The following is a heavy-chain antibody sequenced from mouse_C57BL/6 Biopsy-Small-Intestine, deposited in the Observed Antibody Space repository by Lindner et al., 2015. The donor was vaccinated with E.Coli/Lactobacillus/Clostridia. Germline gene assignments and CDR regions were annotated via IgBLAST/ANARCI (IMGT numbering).Heavy chain of an antibody. D-gene: IGHD1-1*01. CDR3: ARRSTTVVTKYFDV. CDR1: GYAFSSSW. Sequence: VQLQESGPELVKPGASVKISCKASGYAFSSSWMNWVKQRPGKGLEWIGRIYPGDGDTNYNGKFKGKATLTADKSSSTAYMHLSSLTSEDSAVYFCARRSTTVVTKYFDVWGTGTTVTVSS. CDR2: IYPGDGDT. V-gene: IGHV1-82*01. J-gene: IGHJ1*03.